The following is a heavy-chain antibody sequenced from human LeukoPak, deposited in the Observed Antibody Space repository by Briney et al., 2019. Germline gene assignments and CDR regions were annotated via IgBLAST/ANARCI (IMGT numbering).Heavy chain of an antibody. J-gene: IGHJ3*02. Sequence: GSLRLSCAASGFTFSSYAMSWVRQAPGKGLEWAAVIADDGSNAYYADSVKGRFTISRDNSNNRLYLQMNGLRAEDTAVYYCTRVDDLDAFDTWGQGTMVTVSS. CDR3: TRVDDLDAFDT. V-gene: IGHV3-30*03. CDR1: GFTFSSYA. D-gene: IGHD2-2*03. CDR2: IADDGSNA.